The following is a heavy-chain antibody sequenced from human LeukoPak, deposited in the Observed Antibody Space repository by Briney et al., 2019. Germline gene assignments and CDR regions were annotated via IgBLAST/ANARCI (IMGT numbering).Heavy chain of an antibody. CDR1: GFTFSDYY. J-gene: IGHJ5*02. CDR2: ISSSGSTI. D-gene: IGHD2-2*02. V-gene: IGHV3-11*01. CDR3: ARDGRYCSSTSCYTENEP. Sequence: GGSLRLTCAASGFTFSDYYMSWIRQAPGKGLEWVSYISSSGSTIYYADSVKGRFTISRDNAKNSLYLQMNSLRAEDTAVYYCARDGRYCSSTSCYTENEPWGQGTLVTVSS.